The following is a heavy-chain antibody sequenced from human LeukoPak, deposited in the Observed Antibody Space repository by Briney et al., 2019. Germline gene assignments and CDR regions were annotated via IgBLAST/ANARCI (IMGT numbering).Heavy chain of an antibody. CDR3: ASPTYYDFWSGYKGPFDY. D-gene: IGHD3-3*01. J-gene: IGHJ4*02. CDR1: GGSISSSSYY. Sequence: PSETLSLTCTVSGGSISSSSYYWGWIRQPPGKGLECIGSIYYSGSTYYNPALKSRVTISVDTSKNQFSLKLSYVTAEDTDVYYCASPTYYDFWSGYKGPFDYWGQGTLVTVSS. CDR2: IYYSGST. V-gene: IGHV4-39*01.